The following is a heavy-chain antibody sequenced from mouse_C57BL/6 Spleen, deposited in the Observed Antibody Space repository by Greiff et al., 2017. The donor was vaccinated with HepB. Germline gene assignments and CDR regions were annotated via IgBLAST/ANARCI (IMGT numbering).Heavy chain of an antibody. CDR2: IYPRDGST. Sequence: QVQLQQSGPELVKPGASVKLSCKASGYTFTSYDINWVKQRPGQGLEWIGWIYPRDGSTKYNEKFKGKATLTVDTSSSTAYMELHSLTSEDSAVYFCARYETGTWGLFDYWGQGTTLTVSS. V-gene: IGHV1-85*01. J-gene: IGHJ2*01. D-gene: IGHD4-1*01. CDR3: ARYETGTWGLFDY. CDR1: GYTFTSYD.